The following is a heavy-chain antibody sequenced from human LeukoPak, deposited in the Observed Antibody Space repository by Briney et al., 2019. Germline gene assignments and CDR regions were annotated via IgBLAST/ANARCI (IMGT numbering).Heavy chain of an antibody. CDR3: ARENRGFITRPIDY. J-gene: IGHJ4*02. Sequence: GGSLRLSCAASEFTFSSYAMNWVRQAPGKGLEWLSYISSSGSTRYYADSVKGRFTISRDNAKNSLYLQMNSLRAEDTAVYYCARENRGFITRPIDYWGQGTLVTVSS. D-gene: IGHD3-10*01. CDR1: EFTFSSYA. CDR2: ISSSGSTR. V-gene: IGHV3-48*03.